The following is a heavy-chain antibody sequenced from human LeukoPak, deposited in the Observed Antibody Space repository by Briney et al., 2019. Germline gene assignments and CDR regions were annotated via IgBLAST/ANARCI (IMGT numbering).Heavy chain of an antibody. V-gene: IGHV1-2*02. Sequence: ASVKVSCKASGYSFTAYYMHWVRQAPGQGLEYMGWINPNSGGTNSSQKFQDRVTLTRDTSISTAYMELSSLTSDDTPVYYLARAYGSGSSYHPDYWGQGTLVTVSS. CDR3: ARAYGSGSSYHPDY. J-gene: IGHJ4*02. D-gene: IGHD3-10*01. CDR1: GYSFTAYY. CDR2: INPNSGGT.